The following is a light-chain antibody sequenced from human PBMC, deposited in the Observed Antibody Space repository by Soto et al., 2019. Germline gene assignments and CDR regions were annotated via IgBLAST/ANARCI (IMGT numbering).Light chain of an antibody. J-gene: IGKJ1*01. CDR1: QSVSSAN. V-gene: IGKV3-15*01. CDR3: QQYNNWPPET. Sequence: EIVLTQSPVTLSLSPGERATLSCRAIQSVSSANFAWYQQKPGQAPRLLIYGASSRATGIPARFSGSGSGTEFTLTISSLQSEDFAVYYCQQYNNWPPETFGQGTKVDIK. CDR2: GAS.